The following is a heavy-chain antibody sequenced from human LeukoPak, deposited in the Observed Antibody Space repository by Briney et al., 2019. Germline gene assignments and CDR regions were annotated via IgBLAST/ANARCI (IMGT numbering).Heavy chain of an antibody. CDR1: GGSISSGSYY. D-gene: IGHD2-2*01. Sequence: SETLSLTCTVSGGSISSGSYYWSWIRQPAGKGLEWIGRIYTSGSTNYNPSLKSRVTISVDTSKNQFSLKLSSVTAADTAVYYCAREESSTSPRGFDYWGQGTLVTVSS. V-gene: IGHV4-61*02. CDR2: IYTSGST. J-gene: IGHJ4*02. CDR3: AREESSTSPRGFDY.